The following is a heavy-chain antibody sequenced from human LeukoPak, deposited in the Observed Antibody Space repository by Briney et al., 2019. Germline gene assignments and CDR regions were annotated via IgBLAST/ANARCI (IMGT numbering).Heavy chain of an antibody. CDR2: ISSSSSYI. V-gene: IGHV3-21*01. J-gene: IGHJ4*02. CDR1: GFTFSSYS. Sequence: GGSLRLSCAASGFTFSSYSMNWVRQAPGKGLEWVSSISSSSSYIYYADSVKGRFTISRDNAKNSLYLQMNSLRAEDTAVYYCARGGPYDFWSGYLYDYWGQGTLVTVSS. CDR3: ARGGPYDFWSGYLYDY. D-gene: IGHD3-3*01.